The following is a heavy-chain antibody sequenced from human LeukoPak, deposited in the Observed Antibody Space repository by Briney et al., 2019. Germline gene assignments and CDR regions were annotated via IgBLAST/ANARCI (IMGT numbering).Heavy chain of an antibody. Sequence: SETLSLTCAVYGGSFSGYYWSWIRQPPGKGLEWIGEINHSGSTNYNPSLKSRATISVDTSKNQFSLKLSSVTAADTAVYYCARRGWYPDYWGQGTLVTVSS. CDR3: ARRGWYPDY. CDR1: GGSFSGYY. D-gene: IGHD6-19*01. CDR2: INHSGST. V-gene: IGHV4-34*01. J-gene: IGHJ4*02.